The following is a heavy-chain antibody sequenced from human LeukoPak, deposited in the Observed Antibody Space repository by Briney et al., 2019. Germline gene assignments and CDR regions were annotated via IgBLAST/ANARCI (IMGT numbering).Heavy chain of an antibody. CDR1: GFTFSSYA. J-gene: IGHJ4*02. D-gene: IGHD3-10*01. V-gene: IGHV3-23*01. Sequence: GGSLRLSCAASGFTFSSYAMSWVRQAPGKGLEWVSANSGSGGSTYYADSVKGRFTISRDNSKNTLYLQMNSLRAEDTAVYYCAKAHYGSGSYYLWGQGTLVTVSS. CDR2: NSGSGGST. CDR3: AKAHYGSGSYYL.